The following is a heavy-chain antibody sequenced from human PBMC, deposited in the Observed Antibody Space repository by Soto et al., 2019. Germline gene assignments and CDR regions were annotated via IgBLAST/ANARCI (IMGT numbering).Heavy chain of an antibody. CDR2: IIPIFGTA. Sequence: QVQLVQSGAEVKKPGSSVKVSCKASGRTLSSYAISWVRQAPGQGLEWMGGIIPIFGTADYAQKFQGRVTITADESTSTAYMELSSLRSEDTAVYYCARAVTTPWYFDLWGRGTLVTVSS. J-gene: IGHJ2*01. D-gene: IGHD4-17*01. CDR3: ARAVTTPWYFDL. V-gene: IGHV1-69*12. CDR1: GRTLSSYA.